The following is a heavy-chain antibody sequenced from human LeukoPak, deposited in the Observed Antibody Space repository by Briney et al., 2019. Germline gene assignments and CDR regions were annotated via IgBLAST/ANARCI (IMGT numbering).Heavy chain of an antibody. CDR2: IKQDGSEK. Sequence: GGSLRLSSAASGFTFSSYWMSWVRQAPGKGLEWVANIKQDGSEKYYVDSVKGRFTISRDSAKNSLYLQMNSLRAEDTAVYYCARDLGYCSSTSCYTYFDYWGQGTLVTVSS. D-gene: IGHD2-2*02. V-gene: IGHV3-7*01. CDR3: ARDLGYCSSTSCYTYFDY. J-gene: IGHJ4*02. CDR1: GFTFSSYW.